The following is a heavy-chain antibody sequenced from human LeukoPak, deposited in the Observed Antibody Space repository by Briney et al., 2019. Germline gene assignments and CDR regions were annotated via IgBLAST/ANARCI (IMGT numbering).Heavy chain of an antibody. D-gene: IGHD3-3*01. CDR1: GFTFSSYW. CDR3: ARTYYDFWSGYSPIHY. V-gene: IGHV3-74*01. CDR2: INSDGSST. J-gene: IGHJ4*02. Sequence: GGSLRLSCAASGFTFSSYWMHWVRQAPGKGLVWVSRINSDGSSTSYADSVKGRSTISRDNAKNTLYLQMNSLRAEDTAVYYCARTYYDFWSGYSPIHYWGQGTLVTVSS.